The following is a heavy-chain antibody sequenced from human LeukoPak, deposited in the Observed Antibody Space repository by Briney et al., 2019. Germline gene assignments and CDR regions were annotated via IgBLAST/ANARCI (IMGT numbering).Heavy chain of an antibody. V-gene: IGHV4-34*01. CDR3: ARIGYCSSTSCYPYYYGMDV. D-gene: IGHD2-2*01. CDR2: LNHSGST. CDR1: GWSFSGYY. J-gene: IGHJ6*02. Sequence: SETLSLTCAVYGWSFSGYYWSWIRQPPGKGLEWMGQLNHSGSTNYNPSLESRVTISVDTSKNQFSLKLSSVTAADTAVYYCARIGYCSSTSCYPYYYGMDVWGQGTTVTVSS.